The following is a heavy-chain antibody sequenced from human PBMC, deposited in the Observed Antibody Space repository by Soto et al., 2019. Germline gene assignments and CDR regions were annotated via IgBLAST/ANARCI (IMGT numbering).Heavy chain of an antibody. J-gene: IGHJ4*02. V-gene: IGHV1-69*12. D-gene: IGHD5-18*01. CDR1: GGTFSSYA. CDR2: IIPIFGTA. CDR3: AREERGYSYGSYYFDY. Sequence: VQLVQSGAEVKKPGSSVKVSCKASGGTFSSYAISWVRQAPGQGLEWMGGIIPIFGTANYAQKFQGRVTITADDSTSTAYMELSSLRSEDTAVYYCAREERGYSYGSYYFDYWGQGTLVTVSS.